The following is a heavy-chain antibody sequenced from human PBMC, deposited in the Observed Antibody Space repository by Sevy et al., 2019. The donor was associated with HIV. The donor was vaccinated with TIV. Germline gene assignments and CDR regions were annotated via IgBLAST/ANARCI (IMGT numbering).Heavy chain of an antibody. CDR3: ARGRDGHNYSSDY. J-gene: IGHJ4*02. V-gene: IGHV4-59*01. CDR1: GGSMTGYY. CDR2: VHYSGRT. D-gene: IGHD2-21*01. Sequence: SETLSLTCTVSGGSMTGYYWSWLRQSPEKGLEYIGHVHYSGRTNYTPSFKSRVTISVDTAKNQFSLKVTSVTAADTAVYYCARGRDGHNYSSDYWGQCTLVTVSS.